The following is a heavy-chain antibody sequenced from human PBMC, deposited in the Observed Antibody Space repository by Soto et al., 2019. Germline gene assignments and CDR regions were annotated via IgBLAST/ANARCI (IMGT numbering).Heavy chain of an antibody. Sequence: QVQLVQSGPEVKKPGASVKVSCRLPGYTLTNPGTTGVRQAPGQGLEGGGWISGKNANTKYAQKFQGRVTMSTDTSTNTAYMELRSLRSDDTAVYYCARDFYPLAYYFDYWGQGTLVTVSS. J-gene: IGHJ4*02. CDR3: ARDFYPLAYYFDY. CDR2: ISGKNANT. V-gene: IGHV1-18*04. CDR1: GYTLTNPG.